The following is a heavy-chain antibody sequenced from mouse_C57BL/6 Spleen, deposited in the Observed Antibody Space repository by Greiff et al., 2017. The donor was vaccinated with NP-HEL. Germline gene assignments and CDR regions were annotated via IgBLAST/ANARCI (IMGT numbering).Heavy chain of an antibody. Sequence: VQLQQPGAELVKPGASVKLSCKASGYTFTSYWMHWVKQRPGQGLEWIGMIHPNSGSTNYNEKFKSKATLTVDKASSTAYMKLSSLTSEDSAVYYCATSEDAMDYWGQGTSVTVSS. CDR3: ATSEDAMDY. CDR1: GYTFTSYW. D-gene: IGHD2-10*02. V-gene: IGHV1-64*01. J-gene: IGHJ4*01. CDR2: IHPNSGST.